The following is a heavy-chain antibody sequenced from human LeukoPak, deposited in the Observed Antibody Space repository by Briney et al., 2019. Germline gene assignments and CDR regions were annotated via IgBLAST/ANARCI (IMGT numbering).Heavy chain of an antibody. CDR3: ARRQADYYNSSGYYYGY. V-gene: IGHV3-23*01. CDR1: GFTFSIYG. D-gene: IGHD3-22*01. CDR2: MSGSGGST. Sequence: GGSLRLSCAASGFTFSIYGMSWVRQAPGRGLEWVSAMSGSGGSTYYADSVKGRFTISRDNAKNSLYLQMNSLRAGDTALYYCARRQADYYNSSGYYYGYWGQGTLVSVSS. J-gene: IGHJ4*02.